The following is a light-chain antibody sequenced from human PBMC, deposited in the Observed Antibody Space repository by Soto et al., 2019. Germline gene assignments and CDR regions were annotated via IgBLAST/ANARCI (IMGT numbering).Light chain of an antibody. Sequence: DIQLTQSPSTLSASVGDRVTITCRASQSVTDWLAWYQQKPGKAPKLLIYDASSLQSGVPSRFSGSGSGTEFSLTISSLQPDDFATYYCQQYYGSCTFGQGTKVEIK. CDR3: QQYYGSCT. J-gene: IGKJ2*02. V-gene: IGKV1-5*01. CDR2: DAS. CDR1: QSVTDW.